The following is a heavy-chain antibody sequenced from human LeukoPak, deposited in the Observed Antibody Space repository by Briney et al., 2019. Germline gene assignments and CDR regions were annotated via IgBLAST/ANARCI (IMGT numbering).Heavy chain of an antibody. D-gene: IGHD7-27*01. Sequence: GGSLRLSCAASGFTFSGYAMTWVRQVPGKGLEWVSSISSSSSYIYYADSVKGRFTISRDNAKNSLYLQMNSLRAEDTAVYYCARDGEAEEVDAFDIWGQGTMVTVSS. CDR3: ARDGEAEEVDAFDI. J-gene: IGHJ3*02. V-gene: IGHV3-21*01. CDR2: ISSSSSYI. CDR1: GFTFSGYA.